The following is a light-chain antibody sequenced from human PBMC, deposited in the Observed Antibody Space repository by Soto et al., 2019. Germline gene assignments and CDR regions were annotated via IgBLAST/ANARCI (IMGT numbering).Light chain of an antibody. V-gene: IGLV6-57*02. Sequence: NFMLTQPHSVSESPGKTVTISCTGSSGSVASNFVHWYQRRPGSAPTIVIYGDNQRPSGGPDRFSGSIDSSSNSASLTISGLKTEDEADYFCQSYDRSSLYVFGTGTKVTVL. J-gene: IGLJ1*01. CDR1: SGSVASNF. CDR3: QSYDRSSLYV. CDR2: GDN.